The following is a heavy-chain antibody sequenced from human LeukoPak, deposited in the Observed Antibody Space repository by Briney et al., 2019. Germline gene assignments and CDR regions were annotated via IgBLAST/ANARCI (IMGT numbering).Heavy chain of an antibody. Sequence: KAGGSLRLSCAASGSALSRNGMNWVCQAPGKGLEWVSSISSSGPYISYADSVKGRFTISRDNAKKSLYLQMNSLRAEDTAVYYCVRADTWDYWGQGTLVTVSS. CDR1: GSALSRNG. J-gene: IGHJ4*02. CDR2: ISSSGPYI. D-gene: IGHD5-18*01. V-gene: IGHV3-21*01. CDR3: VRADTWDY.